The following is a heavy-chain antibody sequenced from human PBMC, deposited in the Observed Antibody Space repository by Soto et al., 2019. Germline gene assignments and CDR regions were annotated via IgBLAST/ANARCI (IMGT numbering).Heavy chain of an antibody. Sequence: SATLSLTCAIVRASFGPEYWSWFRQPPGKGLEWVGYIYYGGTTSYNPSLQSRVTISLETSKSQFSLRLTSVTAADTAVYYCARLGAYYKSLAPWGPGTLVTVS. J-gene: IGHJ5*02. CDR2: IYYGGTT. V-gene: IGHV4-59*08. CDR1: RASFGPEY. D-gene: IGHD3-22*01. CDR3: ARLGAYYKSLAP.